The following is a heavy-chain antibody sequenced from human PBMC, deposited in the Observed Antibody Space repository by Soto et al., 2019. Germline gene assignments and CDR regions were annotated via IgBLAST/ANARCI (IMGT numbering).Heavy chain of an antibody. CDR3: VKDMEHSLVRGWFDP. CDR2: MSYDGVRK. V-gene: IGHV3-30*18. J-gene: IGHJ5*02. Sequence: QVQLVESGGGEAQPGRSLRLSCAASGFNFSTHGMHWVRQAPGKGLEWVAVMSYDGVRKYYADSVMGRFTISRDTSKNTLYLQMNSLRPEYTAVYYCVKDMEHSLVRGWFDPWGQGTLVIVSS. CDR1: GFNFSTHG. D-gene: IGHD3-10*01.